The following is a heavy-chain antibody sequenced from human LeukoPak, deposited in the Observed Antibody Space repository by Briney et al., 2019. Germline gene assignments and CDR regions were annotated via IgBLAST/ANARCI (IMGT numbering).Heavy chain of an antibody. Sequence: PGGSLRLSCAASGFTFSSYDMHWVRQPTGKGLEWVSCIGTAGDTFYPDSVKGRFTISRDNAKNSLYLQMNSLRAGDTGVYFCARDPRSITSRRGDYYFGMDVWGQGTAVTVSS. CDR2: IGTAGDT. CDR1: GFTFSSYD. D-gene: IGHD1-14*01. V-gene: IGHV3-13*01. CDR3: ARDPRSITSRRGDYYFGMDV. J-gene: IGHJ6*02.